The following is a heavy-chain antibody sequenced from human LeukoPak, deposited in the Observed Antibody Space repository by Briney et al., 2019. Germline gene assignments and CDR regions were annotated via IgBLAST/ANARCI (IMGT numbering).Heavy chain of an antibody. D-gene: IGHD2-15*01. V-gene: IGHV5-51*01. Sequence: LGESLKISCKGSGYSFTSYWIGWVRQMPGKGLEWMGIIYPGDSDTTYSPSFQGQVTISADKSISTAYLQWRSLKASDTAMYYCARVGYCSGGSCYSDFENWFDPWGQGTLVTVSS. J-gene: IGHJ5*02. CDR3: ARVGYCSGGSCYSDFENWFDP. CDR1: GYSFTSYW. CDR2: IYPGDSDT.